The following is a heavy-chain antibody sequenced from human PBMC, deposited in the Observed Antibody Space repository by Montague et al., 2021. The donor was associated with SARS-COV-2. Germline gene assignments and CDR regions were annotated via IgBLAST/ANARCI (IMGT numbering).Heavy chain of an antibody. Sequence: SLRLSCAASGFIFSRYCMSWVRQAPGKGLEWVANIKQDGSEKFYVDSVKGRFTISRDNAKNSLFLQINSLRAEDTAVYYCARVSGVWFGELPRVYFYGMDVWGQGSTVTVSS. CDR3: ARVSGVWFGELPRVYFYGMDV. CDR2: IKQDGSEK. J-gene: IGHJ6*02. V-gene: IGHV3-7*01. CDR1: GFIFSRYC. D-gene: IGHD3-10*01.